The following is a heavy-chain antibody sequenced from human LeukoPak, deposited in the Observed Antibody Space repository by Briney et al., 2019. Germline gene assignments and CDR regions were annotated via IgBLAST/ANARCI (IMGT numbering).Heavy chain of an antibody. Sequence: GESLKISCRGSGYRYTSYWIGWVRQMHGKGMAWMGIIYPGDSVTRYSQSFQGQVTISADKSIGPAYLQWSSQTAADTPMLSLPRDRGGYSYVIDYWGQGTLVTVSS. D-gene: IGHD5-18*01. CDR2: IYPGDSVT. CDR1: GYRYTSYW. V-gene: IGHV5-51*01. J-gene: IGHJ4*02. CDR3: PRDRGGYSYVIDY.